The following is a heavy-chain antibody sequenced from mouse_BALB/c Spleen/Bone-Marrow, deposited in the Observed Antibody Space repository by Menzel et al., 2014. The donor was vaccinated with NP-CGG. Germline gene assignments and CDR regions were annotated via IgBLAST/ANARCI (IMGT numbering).Heavy chain of an antibody. V-gene: IGHV8-8*01. CDR2: IWWGDVK. Sequence: VMLVESGPGILQPSQTLSLPCSFSGFSLSTSGMGVGWIRQPSGKGLEWLAHIWWGDVKRYNPALKSRLTISKDTSSSQVFLKIASVDTADTATYYCARAYYGNYGWYFDVWGAGTTVTVPS. CDR1: GFSLSTSGMG. CDR3: ARAYYGNYGWYFDV. D-gene: IGHD2-1*01. J-gene: IGHJ1*01.